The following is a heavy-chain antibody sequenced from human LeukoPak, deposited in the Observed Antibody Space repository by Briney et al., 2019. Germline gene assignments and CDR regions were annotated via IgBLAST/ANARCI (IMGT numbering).Heavy chain of an antibody. Sequence: PSETLSLTCTVSGGSISSGGYYWSWIRQYPGKGLEWIGYIYYSGRTYYNPSLKSRVTISVDTSKNQFSLKLSSVTAADTAVYYCARTNYDSSGYPPDAFDIWGQGTMVTVSS. V-gene: IGHV4-31*03. CDR2: IYYSGRT. D-gene: IGHD3-22*01. CDR1: GGSISSGGYY. CDR3: ARTNYDSSGYPPDAFDI. J-gene: IGHJ3*02.